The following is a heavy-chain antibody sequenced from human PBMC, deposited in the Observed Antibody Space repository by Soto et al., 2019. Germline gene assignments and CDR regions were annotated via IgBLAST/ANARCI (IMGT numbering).Heavy chain of an antibody. V-gene: IGHV1-69*13. CDR3: ARGNYYDSSGYLVY. D-gene: IGHD3-22*01. Sequence: SVKVSCKASGGTFSSYAISWVRQAPGQGLEWMGGIIPIFGTANYAQKFQGRVTITADESTSTAYMELRSLRSDDTAVYYCARGNYYDSSGYLVYWGQGTLVTVSS. J-gene: IGHJ4*02. CDR1: GGTFSSYA. CDR2: IIPIFGTA.